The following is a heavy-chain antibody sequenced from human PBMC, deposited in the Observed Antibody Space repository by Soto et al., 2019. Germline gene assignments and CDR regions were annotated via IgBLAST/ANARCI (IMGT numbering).Heavy chain of an antibody. Sequence: QVQLVQSGAEVKKPGSSVQVSCKASGGTFSSYAISWVRQAPGQGLEWMGGIIPIFGTANYAQKFQGRVTITADESTSTAYVELSSLRSEDTAVYSCAREGASGSHIGYWGQGTLVTVSS. D-gene: IGHD3-22*01. V-gene: IGHV1-69*01. CDR3: AREGASGSHIGY. J-gene: IGHJ4*02. CDR1: GGTFSSYA. CDR2: IIPIFGTA.